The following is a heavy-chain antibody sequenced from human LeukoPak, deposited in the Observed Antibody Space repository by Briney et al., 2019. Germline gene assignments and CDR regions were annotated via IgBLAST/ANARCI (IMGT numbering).Heavy chain of an antibody. J-gene: IGHJ4*02. CDR2: LYYSEST. CDR3: ARGPGGKYSGYDWDY. V-gene: IGHV4-59*01. D-gene: IGHD5-12*01. CDR1: GGSISTYY. Sequence: SETLSLTCTVSGGSISTYYWSWIRQPPGTGLEWIAYLYYSESTKSNPSLKSRVTTSVDMSKNQFSLKLSSVTAADTAVYYCARGPGGKYSGYDWDYWGQGILVTVSS.